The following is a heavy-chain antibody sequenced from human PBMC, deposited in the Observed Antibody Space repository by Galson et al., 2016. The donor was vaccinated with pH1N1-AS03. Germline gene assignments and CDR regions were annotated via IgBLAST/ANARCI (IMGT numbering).Heavy chain of an antibody. CDR3: ARSFLGETDD. D-gene: IGHD3-16*01. CDR2: MTPNNGNT. CDR1: GYTFTTYD. Sequence: SVKVSCKASGYTFTTYDINWVRQAAGQGLEWMGWMTPNNGNTGYAQGFQGRVTMTRNTSISTAYMELSGLQSEDTAVYYCARSFLGETDDWGQGTLVIVSS. J-gene: IGHJ4*02. V-gene: IGHV1-8*01.